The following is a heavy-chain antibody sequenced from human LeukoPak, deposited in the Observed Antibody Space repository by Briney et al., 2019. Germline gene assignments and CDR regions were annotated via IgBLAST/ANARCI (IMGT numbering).Heavy chain of an antibody. Sequence: PGGSLRLSCAASGFTVSSNYMSWVRQAPGKGLEWVSGISWNSGSIGYADSVKGRFTISRDNAKNSLYLQMNSLRAEDTALYYCARSSWYYYYGMDVWGQGTTVTVSS. CDR3: ARSSWYYYYGMDV. CDR2: ISWNSGSI. CDR1: GFTVSSNY. V-gene: IGHV3-9*01. J-gene: IGHJ6*02. D-gene: IGHD6-13*01.